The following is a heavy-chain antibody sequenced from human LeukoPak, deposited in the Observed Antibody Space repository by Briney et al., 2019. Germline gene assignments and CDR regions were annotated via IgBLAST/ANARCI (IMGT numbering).Heavy chain of an antibody. Sequence: SETLSLTCAVYGGSFSGYYWSWIRQPPGKGLEWIGEINHSGSTNYNPSIKSRVTISVDTSKNQFSLNLTSVTAADTAVYYCARLHIGVYSRSTNYNWFDPWGQGTLVTVSS. CDR1: GGSFSGYY. V-gene: IGHV4-34*01. D-gene: IGHD6-6*01. CDR3: ARLHIGVYSRSTNYNWFDP. CDR2: INHSGST. J-gene: IGHJ5*02.